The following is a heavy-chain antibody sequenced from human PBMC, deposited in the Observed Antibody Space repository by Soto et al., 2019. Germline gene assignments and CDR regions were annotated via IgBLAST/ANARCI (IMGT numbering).Heavy chain of an antibody. Sequence: ASVKVSCKASGYTFTGYYMHWVRQAPGQGLEWMGWINPNSGGTNYAQKFQGWVTMTRDTSISTAYMELSRLRSDDTAVYYCARGGYCTNGVCYGEYYYYGMDVWGQGTTVTVSS. J-gene: IGHJ6*02. CDR2: INPNSGGT. CDR1: GYTFTGYY. CDR3: ARGGYCTNGVCYGEYYYYGMDV. D-gene: IGHD2-8*01. V-gene: IGHV1-2*04.